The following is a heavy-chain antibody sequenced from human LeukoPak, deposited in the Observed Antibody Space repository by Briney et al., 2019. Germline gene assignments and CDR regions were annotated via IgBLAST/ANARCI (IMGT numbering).Heavy chain of an antibody. V-gene: IGHV3-53*01. Sequence: GGSLRLSCAASGVTVSSNLMSWFRQAPGKGLEWVSVLYTGGSTHYADSVKGRFTISRDISKNTVYLQMNSLRAEDTAVYYCVRVAPPLAMITIVDYWGQGTLVTVSS. D-gene: IGHD3-16*01. CDR1: GVTVSSNL. J-gene: IGHJ4*02. CDR3: VRVAPPLAMITIVDY. CDR2: LYTGGST.